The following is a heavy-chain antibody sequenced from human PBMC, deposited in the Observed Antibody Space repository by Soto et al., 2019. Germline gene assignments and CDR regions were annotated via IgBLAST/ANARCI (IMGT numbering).Heavy chain of an antibody. CDR3: ARAVRFGELLYPFDY. V-gene: IGHV4-31*03. J-gene: IGHJ4*02. CDR2: IYYSGST. Sequence: SETLSLTCTVSGGSISSGGYYWSWIRQHPGKGLEWIGYIYYSGSTYYNPSLKSRVTISVDTSKNQFSLKLSSVTAADTAVYYCARAVRFGELLYPFDYWGQGTLVTVSS. D-gene: IGHD3-10*01. CDR1: GGSISSGGYY.